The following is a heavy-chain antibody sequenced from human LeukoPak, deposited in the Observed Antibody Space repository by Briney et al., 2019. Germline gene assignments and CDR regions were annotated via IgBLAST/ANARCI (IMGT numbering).Heavy chain of an antibody. D-gene: IGHD3-10*01. CDR3: AKGPRITLVRGGQWYYYMDV. V-gene: IGHV1-46*01. CDR2: INPSGGST. CDR1: GYTFTSYY. J-gene: IGHJ6*03. Sequence: ASVKVSCKASGYTFTSYYMYWVRQAPGQGLEWMGIINPSGGSTNYAQKFQGRVTVTRDTSTSTVYMELSSLRSEDTAVYYCAKGPRITLVRGGQWYYYMDVWGKGTTVAVSS.